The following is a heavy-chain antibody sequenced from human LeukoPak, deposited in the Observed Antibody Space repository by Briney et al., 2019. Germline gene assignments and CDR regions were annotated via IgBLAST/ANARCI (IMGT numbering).Heavy chain of an antibody. V-gene: IGHV3-21*01. CDR2: ISSSSSYI. J-gene: IGHJ3*02. CDR1: GFTFSNYS. D-gene: IGHD5-18*01. CDR3: ASRRSIQLWLDAFDI. Sequence: PGGSLRLSCAASGFTFSNYSMNWVRQAPGKGLEWVSSISSSSSYIYYADSVKGRFTISRDNSKNSLYLQMNSLRAEDTAVYYCASRRSIQLWLDAFDIWGQGTMVTVSS.